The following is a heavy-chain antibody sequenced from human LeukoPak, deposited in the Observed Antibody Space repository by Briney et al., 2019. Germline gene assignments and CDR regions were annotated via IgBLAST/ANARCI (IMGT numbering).Heavy chain of an antibody. V-gene: IGHV4-34*01. CDR2: INHSGNT. J-gene: IGHJ4*02. CDR3: ATGVHGIAAAGDYYFDY. CDR1: GGSFSGYS. Sequence: SETLSLTGAVYGGSFSGYSWNWIRQPPGKGLEWIGEINHSGNTNYNPSLKSRVTTSVDTAKNQISLKLSSVTAADTAVYCCATGVHGIAAAGDYYFDYWGQGTLVTVSS. D-gene: IGHD6-13*01.